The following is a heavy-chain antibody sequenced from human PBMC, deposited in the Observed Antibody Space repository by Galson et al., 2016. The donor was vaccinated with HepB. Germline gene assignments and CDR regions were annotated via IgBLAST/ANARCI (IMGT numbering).Heavy chain of an antibody. V-gene: IGHV3-74*01. Sequence: SLRLSCAASGFAFSSNWMHWVRQDLGKGLVWVSRINSDGTISNYADSVKGRFTISRDNAKNTLYLQMNSLRAEDTAVYFCVRDHSVVPTTAYNWFDPWGRGTPVTVSS. CDR3: VRDHSVVPTTAYNWFDP. CDR1: GFAFSSNW. J-gene: IGHJ5*02. D-gene: IGHD4-23*01. CDR2: INSDGTIS.